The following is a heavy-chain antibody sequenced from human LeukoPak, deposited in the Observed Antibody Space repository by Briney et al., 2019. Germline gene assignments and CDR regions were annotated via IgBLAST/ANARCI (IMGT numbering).Heavy chain of an antibody. CDR1: GFTFSSYA. D-gene: IGHD4-17*01. V-gene: IGHV3-23*01. CDR3: ATVDPTVTRGG. Sequence: GGSLRLSCAASGFTFSSYAMSWVRQAPGKGLEWVSAISGSGGSTFYAASVRGRFTISRDNSKNTLYLQMSTLSAEDTAVYFCATVDPTVTRGGWGQGTLVTVSS. J-gene: IGHJ4*02. CDR2: ISGSGGST.